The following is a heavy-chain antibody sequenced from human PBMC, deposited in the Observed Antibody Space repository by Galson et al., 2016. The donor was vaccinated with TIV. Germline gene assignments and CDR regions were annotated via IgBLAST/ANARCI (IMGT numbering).Heavy chain of an antibody. V-gene: IGHV3-9*01. CDR1: GFTFNDFA. J-gene: IGHJ4*02. D-gene: IGHD6-13*01. CDR3: AKDGTSWSRYYFDY. Sequence: SLRLSCAASGFTFNDFAMRWVRQSPAKGLEWVSGISWNSGTIGYAASVKGRFTISRDNAKNSLFLQMDGLRAEDTALYYCAKDGTSWSRYYFDYWGQGTLVTVSS. CDR2: ISWNSGTI.